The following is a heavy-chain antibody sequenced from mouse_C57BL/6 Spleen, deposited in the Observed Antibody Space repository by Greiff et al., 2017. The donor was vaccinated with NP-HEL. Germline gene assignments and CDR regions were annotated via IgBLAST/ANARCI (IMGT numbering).Heavy chain of an antibody. CDR2: IYPGDGDT. D-gene: IGHD1-1*01. V-gene: IGHV1-82*01. CDR1: GYAFSSSW. CDR3: ARPLLLPTGDYAMDY. Sequence: QVQLQQSGPELVKPGASVKISCKASGYAFSSSWMNWVKQRPGKGLEWIGRIYPGDGDTNYNGKFKGKATLTADKSSSTAYMQLSSLTSEDSAVYFCARPLLLPTGDYAMDYWGQGTPVTASS. J-gene: IGHJ4*01.